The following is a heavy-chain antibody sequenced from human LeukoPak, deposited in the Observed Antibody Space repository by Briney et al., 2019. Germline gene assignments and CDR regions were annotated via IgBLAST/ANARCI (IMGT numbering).Heavy chain of an antibody. Sequence: PGGSLRLSCVASGFTFTSYWQWVGQAPGKGVVWFSRIRSEGTSTSYTDYVKGRFTTSRDNAKDTLYLQMNSLRAEDTAVYYCAPIGVGYWGQGTLVTVSS. D-gene: IGHD2-8*01. CDR3: APIGVGY. CDR1: GFTFTSYW. CDR2: IRSEGTST. V-gene: IGHV3-74*01. J-gene: IGHJ4*02.